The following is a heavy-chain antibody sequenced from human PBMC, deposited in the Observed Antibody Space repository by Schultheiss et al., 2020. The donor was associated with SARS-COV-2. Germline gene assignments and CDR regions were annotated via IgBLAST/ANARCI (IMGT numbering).Heavy chain of an antibody. D-gene: IGHD3-16*02. CDR2: IYYSGST. CDR1: GGSISSYY. V-gene: IGHV4-59*01. Sequence: SETLSLTCTVSGGSISSYYWSWIRQPPGKGLEWIGYIYYSGSTNYNPSLKSRVTISVDTSKNQFSLKLSSVTAADTAVYYCARGVSEGGVYVWGSYRSYGMDVWGQGTTVTVSS. CDR3: ARGVSEGGVYVWGSYRSYGMDV. J-gene: IGHJ6*02.